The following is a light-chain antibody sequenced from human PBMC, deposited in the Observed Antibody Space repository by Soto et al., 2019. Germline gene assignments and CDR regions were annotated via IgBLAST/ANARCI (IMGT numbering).Light chain of an antibody. J-gene: IGKJ5*01. CDR3: RQADSFPIT. V-gene: IGKV1D-12*01. CDR2: AAS. CDR1: QDINNW. Sequence: DIQMTQSPSSVSASVGDRVTITCRASQDINNWLAWYQQKPGKAPKLLIYAASSLQSGVPSRFSGSGSGTDFTLTINSLPPEDSATYYCRQADSFPITFGQGTRLEIK.